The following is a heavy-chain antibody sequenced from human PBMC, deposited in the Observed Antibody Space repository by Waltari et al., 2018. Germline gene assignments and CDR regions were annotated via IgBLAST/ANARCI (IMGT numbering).Heavy chain of an antibody. V-gene: IGHV3-30*02. Sequence: QVQLVESGGGVVQPGGSLRLSCAASGFTFSSYGMHWVRQAPGMGLEWVAFIRYDGSNKYYADSVKGRFTISRDNSKNTLYLQMNSLRAEDTAVYYCAKTTDYWGQGTLVTVSS. CDR3: AKTTDY. CDR1: GFTFSSYG. D-gene: IGHD4-17*01. CDR2: IRYDGSNK. J-gene: IGHJ4*02.